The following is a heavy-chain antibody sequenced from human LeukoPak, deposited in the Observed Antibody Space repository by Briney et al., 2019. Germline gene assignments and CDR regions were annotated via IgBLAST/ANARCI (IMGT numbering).Heavy chain of an antibody. CDR2: INAGNGNT. V-gene: IGHV1-3*01. J-gene: IGHJ5*02. Sequence: ASVTVSCKASGYTFIGYAMHWVRQAPGQRLEWMGWINAGNGNTKYSQKFQGRVTITRDTSASTAYMELSSLRSEDTAVYYCARDLYCSSTSCNNWFDPWGQGTLVTVSS. CDR1: GYTFIGYA. CDR3: ARDLYCSSTSCNNWFDP. D-gene: IGHD2-2*01.